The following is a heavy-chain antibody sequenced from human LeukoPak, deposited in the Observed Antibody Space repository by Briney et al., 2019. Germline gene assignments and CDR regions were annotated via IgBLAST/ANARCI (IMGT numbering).Heavy chain of an antibody. CDR2: INHSGST. J-gene: IGHJ4*02. Sequence: ASETLSLTCAVYGGSFSGYYWSWIRQPPGKGLEWIGEINHSGSTNYNPSLKSRVTISVDTSKNQFSLKLSSVTAADTAVYYCAREVTYYYDSSGYYDYWGQGTLVTVSS. V-gene: IGHV4-34*01. D-gene: IGHD3-22*01. CDR3: AREVTYYYDSSGYYDY. CDR1: GGSFSGYY.